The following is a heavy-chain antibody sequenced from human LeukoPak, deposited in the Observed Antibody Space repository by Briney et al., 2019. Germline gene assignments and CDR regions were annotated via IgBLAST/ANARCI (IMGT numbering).Heavy chain of an antibody. Sequence: GGSLRLSCAASGFTFSNYAMHWVRQAPGKGLEYVSGISSNGGSTYYANSVKGRFIISRDNSKNTLYLQMGSLRAEDMAVYYCARDGKVASGWYYFDYWGQGTLVTVFS. D-gene: IGHD6-19*01. CDR2: ISSNGGST. J-gene: IGHJ4*02. CDR3: ARDGKVASGWYYFDY. CDR1: GFTFSNYA. V-gene: IGHV3-64*01.